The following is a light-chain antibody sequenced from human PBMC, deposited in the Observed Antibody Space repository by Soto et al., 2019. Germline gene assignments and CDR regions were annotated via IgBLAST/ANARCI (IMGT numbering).Light chain of an antibody. CDR1: SGDIGSYTY. Sequence: QSALTQPASVSGSPGQSITISCTGTSGDIGSYTYVSWYQQHPGKAPKLMIYEVSNRPSGISNRFSGSKSGNTASLTISGLQAEDEADYYCSSYTSSVAHVFGTGTKLTVL. CDR3: SSYTSSVAHV. CDR2: EVS. V-gene: IGLV2-14*01. J-gene: IGLJ1*01.